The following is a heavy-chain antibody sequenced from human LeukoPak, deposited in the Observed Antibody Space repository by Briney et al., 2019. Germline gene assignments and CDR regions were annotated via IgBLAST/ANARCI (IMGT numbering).Heavy chain of an antibody. V-gene: IGHV4-30-4*01. Sequence: SQTLSLTCTASVGSISRSDYYSSWIRQPPGKGLEWIRYVYYSRSTYYNPFLKSRVTISIDTSKNQFSLKLSSVTAADTAVYYCARRSDYYGSGSYSFLFDYWGLGTLVTVSS. CDR3: ARRSDYYGSGSYSFLFDY. CDR2: VYYSRST. D-gene: IGHD3-10*01. J-gene: IGHJ4*02. CDR1: VGSISRSDYY.